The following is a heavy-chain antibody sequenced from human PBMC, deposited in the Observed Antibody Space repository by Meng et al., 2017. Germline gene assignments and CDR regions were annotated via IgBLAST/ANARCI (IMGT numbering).Heavy chain of an antibody. V-gene: IGHV4-34*01. Sequence: EQLQQWGAGLLKPSETLSLTCAAYGGSFSGYYWSWIRQPPGKGLEWIGEINHSGSTNYNPSLKSRVTISVDTSKNQFSLKLSSVTAADTAVYYCARKSTMVRGIYNWFDPWGQGTLVTVSS. CDR1: GGSFSGYY. J-gene: IGHJ5*02. CDR3: ARKSTMVRGIYNWFDP. CDR2: INHSGST. D-gene: IGHD3-10*01.